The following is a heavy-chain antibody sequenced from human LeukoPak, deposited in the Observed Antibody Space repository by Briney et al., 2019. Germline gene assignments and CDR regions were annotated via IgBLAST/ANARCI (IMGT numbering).Heavy chain of an antibody. CDR1: GFTFNTYS. D-gene: IGHD6-13*01. Sequence: GGSLRLSCEASGFTFNTYSMNWARQAPGKGLEWVSSIDSSGGYMFYADSVKGRFTISRDNAKNSLYLQMNSLRAEDTAVYYCARDSRTFDYWGQGTLVTVSS. CDR2: IDSSGGYM. CDR3: ARDSRTFDY. V-gene: IGHV3-21*01. J-gene: IGHJ4*02.